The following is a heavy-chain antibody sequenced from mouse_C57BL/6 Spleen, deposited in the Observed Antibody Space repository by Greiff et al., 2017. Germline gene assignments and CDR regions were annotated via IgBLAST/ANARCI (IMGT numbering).Heavy chain of an antibody. Sequence: VKLVESGPGLVAPSQSLSITCTVSGFSLTSYAISWVRQPPGKGLEWLGVIWTGGGTNYNSALISRLSISKDNAKSQVFLKMNSLRTEDTARYDCARYGSRSGYFDVWGTGTTVTVSS. V-gene: IGHV2-9-1*01. D-gene: IGHD1-1*01. CDR3: ARYGSRSGYFDV. CDR1: GFSLTSYA. J-gene: IGHJ1*03. CDR2: IWTGGGT.